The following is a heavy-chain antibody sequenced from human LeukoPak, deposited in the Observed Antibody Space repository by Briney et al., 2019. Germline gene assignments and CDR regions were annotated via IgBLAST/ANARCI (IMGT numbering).Heavy chain of an antibody. J-gene: IGHJ4*02. Sequence: SETLSLTCTVSGGSISSSRYYWGWIRQPPGKGLEWIGSIYYSGSTSYDTSLKSRVTISVDTSKNQFSLKLSSGTAADTAVYYCASLERATIDYWGQGTLVTVSS. D-gene: IGHD5-24*01. CDR2: IYYSGST. CDR3: ASLERATIDY. CDR1: GGSISSSRYY. V-gene: IGHV4-39*01.